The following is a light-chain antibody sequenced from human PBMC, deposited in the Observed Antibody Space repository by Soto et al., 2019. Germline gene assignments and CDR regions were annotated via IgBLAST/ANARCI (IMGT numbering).Light chain of an antibody. Sequence: NFMLTQPHSVSESPGKTVTISCTRSSGSIGSTYVQWYQQRPGSVTTTVIYEDNQRPSGVPDRFSGSIDSSSNSAFLTISGLETEDEADYYCQAFDSSNMAFGGGTQLTVL. CDR3: QAFDSSNMA. CDR2: EDN. V-gene: IGLV6-57*04. J-gene: IGLJ2*01. CDR1: SGSIGSTY.